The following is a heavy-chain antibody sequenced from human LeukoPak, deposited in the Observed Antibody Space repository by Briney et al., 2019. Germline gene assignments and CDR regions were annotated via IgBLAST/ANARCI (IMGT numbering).Heavy chain of an antibody. CDR1: GYSFTTNW. D-gene: IGHD4-17*01. J-gene: IGHJ3*01. CDR2: IYPGDSDI. V-gene: IGHV5-51*01. Sequence: GESLKISCKGSGYSFTTNWIGWVRQMPGKGLEWMGIIYPGDSDIIYNPSFQGQVTISADKSISTAYLQWRSLKASDTAMYYCARRAGDSVTKRAFDFWGQGTMVTVSS. CDR3: ARRAGDSVTKRAFDF.